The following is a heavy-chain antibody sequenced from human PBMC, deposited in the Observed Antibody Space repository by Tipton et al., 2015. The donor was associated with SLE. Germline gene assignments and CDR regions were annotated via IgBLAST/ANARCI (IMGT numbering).Heavy chain of an antibody. D-gene: IGHD5-12*01. V-gene: IGHV3-23*03. J-gene: IGHJ2*01. CDR1: GLNFGIFG. CDR3: VKDARTYVNFDYYYDA. Sequence: GSLRLSCAASGLNFGIFGINWVRQIPGRGLEWLAISYRGGPTYYADSVKGRFTVSRDESTSTLYLQMDSLTGGDTAVYYCVKDARTYVNFDYYYDAWGRGTLVTVSS. CDR2: ISYRGGPT.